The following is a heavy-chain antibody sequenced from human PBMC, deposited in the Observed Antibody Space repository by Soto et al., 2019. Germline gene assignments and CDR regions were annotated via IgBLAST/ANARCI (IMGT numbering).Heavy chain of an antibody. D-gene: IGHD4-17*01. CDR2: ISADGSTT. CDR1: GVTFSNLA. CDR3: ASASTPTEY. V-gene: IGHV3-23*03. J-gene: IGHJ4*02. Sequence: GGSLRLSCAASGVTFSNLAMVWVRQTPAKRLEWVAIISADGSTTGYLDSVKGRFSISRDNSRNLLFLQMNSLRPDDTAIYYCASASTPTEYWGQGTQVTVSS.